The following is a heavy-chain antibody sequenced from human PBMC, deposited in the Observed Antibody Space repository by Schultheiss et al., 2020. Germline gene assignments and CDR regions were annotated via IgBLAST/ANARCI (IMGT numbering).Heavy chain of an antibody. Sequence: SETLSLTCAVYGGSFRGYYWSWIRQPAGKGLEYIGRVFSNETTNYNPSLKSRVTISVDTSKNQFSLKLSSVTAADTAVYYCARVGSGYYYRSGMDVWGQGTTVTVSS. CDR3: ARVGSGYYYRSGMDV. V-gene: IGHV4-59*10. CDR1: GGSFRGYY. J-gene: IGHJ6*02. D-gene: IGHD3-22*01. CDR2: VFSNETT.